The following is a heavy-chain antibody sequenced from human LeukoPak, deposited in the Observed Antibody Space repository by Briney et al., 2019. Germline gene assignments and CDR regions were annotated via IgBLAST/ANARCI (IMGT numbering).Heavy chain of an antibody. V-gene: IGHV3-53*01. CDR1: GFTVSSNY. CDR3: ASGGLGARKYYSDPFHY. Sequence: PGGALRLSCAASGFTVSSNYISWVRQAPGKGLEWVSIIYSAGATYYADSVRGRFTISGDNSKNTVCLQMNSLRAEDTAVYYCASGGLGARKYYSDPFHYWGQGTLVTVSS. CDR2: IYSAGAT. J-gene: IGHJ4*02. D-gene: IGHD3-10*01.